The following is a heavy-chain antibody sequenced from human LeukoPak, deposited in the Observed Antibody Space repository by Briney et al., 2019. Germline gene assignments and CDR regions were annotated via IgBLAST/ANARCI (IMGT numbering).Heavy chain of an antibody. J-gene: IGHJ4*02. D-gene: IGHD6-19*01. Sequence: GGSLRLSCAASGFTFSSYSMNWVRQAPRKGLEWVSYISSSSSTIYYADSVKGRFTISRDNAKNSLYLQMNSLRAEDTALYYCARYSSQWSFDSWGQGTLVTVSS. V-gene: IGHV3-48*01. CDR1: GFTFSSYS. CDR3: ARYSSQWSFDS. CDR2: ISSSSSTI.